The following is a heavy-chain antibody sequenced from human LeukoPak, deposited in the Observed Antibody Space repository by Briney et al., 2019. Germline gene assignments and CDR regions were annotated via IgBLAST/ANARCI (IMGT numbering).Heavy chain of an antibody. J-gene: IGHJ4*02. Sequence: HTGGSLRLSCAASGFTFSSYAMSWVRQAPGKGLEWVSAISGSGGSTYYADSVKGRFTISRDNSKNTLYLQMNSLRAEDTAVYYCAKDYYYDSSGYGYFDYWGQGTLVTVSS. CDR3: AKDYYYDSSGYGYFDY. CDR1: GFTFSSYA. D-gene: IGHD3-22*01. CDR2: ISGSGGST. V-gene: IGHV3-23*01.